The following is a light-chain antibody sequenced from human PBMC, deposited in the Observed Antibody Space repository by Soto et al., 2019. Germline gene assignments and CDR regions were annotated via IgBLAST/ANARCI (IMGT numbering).Light chain of an antibody. Sequence: QLVLTQPPSVSGAPGQRVTISCTGSSSNIGAGYDVHWYQQLPGPAPKLLIYGNNNRPSGVPDRFSGSKSGTSASLAITGLQAEDEADYYCQYYDSSLSGSVFGGGTKLTVL. CDR1: SSNIGAGYD. CDR3: QYYDSSLSGSV. CDR2: GNN. V-gene: IGLV1-40*01. J-gene: IGLJ3*02.